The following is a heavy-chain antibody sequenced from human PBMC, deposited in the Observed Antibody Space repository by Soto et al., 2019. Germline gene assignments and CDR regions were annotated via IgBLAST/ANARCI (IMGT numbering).Heavy chain of an antibody. Sequence: QGQLLQSGAEVKKPGASVKVSCKTSGYSFTDYKLHWVRQAPGQGLEWMGWVDPNGGGSNSAQKFQGTVTMXXXTXLTTAYLDLTRLTTNDTATYFCATWVDYGDFEGFDFWGQGTLVTVSS. CDR2: VDPNGGGS. J-gene: IGHJ4*02. D-gene: IGHD4-17*01. CDR1: GYSFTDYK. V-gene: IGHV1-2*02. CDR3: ATWVDYGDFEGFDF.